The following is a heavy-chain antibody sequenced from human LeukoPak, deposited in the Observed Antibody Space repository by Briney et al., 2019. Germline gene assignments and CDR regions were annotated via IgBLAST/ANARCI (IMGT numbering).Heavy chain of an antibody. Sequence: GGSLRLSCAASESTFSSYWMSWVRQAPGKGLEWVANIKQDGGQIYYLESVKGRFTVSRDNAKNSLYLQMNSLRAEDTAVYYCARLGARQMLEYWGQGTLVTVSS. D-gene: IGHD4-17*01. CDR2: IKQDGGQI. CDR3: ARLGARQMLEY. V-gene: IGHV3-7*01. CDR1: ESTFSSYW. J-gene: IGHJ4*02.